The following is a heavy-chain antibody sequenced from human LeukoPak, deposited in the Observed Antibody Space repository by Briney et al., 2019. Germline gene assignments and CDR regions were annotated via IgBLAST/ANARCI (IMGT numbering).Heavy chain of an antibody. J-gene: IGHJ4*02. CDR3: ARRRGEDIVVVPAALHYFDY. V-gene: IGHV4-39*07. Sequence: KPSDTLSLTCTVSGGSICSSSYYWGWIRQPPGKGLEWIGSIYYSGSTYYNPSLKSRVTMSVDTSKNQFSLKLSSVTAADTAVYYCARRRGEDIVVVPAALHYFDYWGQGTLVTVSS. D-gene: IGHD2-2*01. CDR2: IYYSGST. CDR1: GGSICSSSYY.